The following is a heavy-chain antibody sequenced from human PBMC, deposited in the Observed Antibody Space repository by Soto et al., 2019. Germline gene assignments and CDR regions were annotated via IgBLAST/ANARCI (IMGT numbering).Heavy chain of an antibody. J-gene: IGHJ4*02. CDR3: ARGRLPRILNY. Sequence: PSETLSLTCAVYGGSFSGYYWSWIRQPPGKGLEWIGEINHSGSTNYNPSLKSRVTISVDTSKNQFSLKLSSVTAADTAVYYCARGRLPRILNYWGQGTLVTVSS. CDR2: INHSGST. CDR1: GGSFSGYY. V-gene: IGHV4-34*01. D-gene: IGHD3-9*01.